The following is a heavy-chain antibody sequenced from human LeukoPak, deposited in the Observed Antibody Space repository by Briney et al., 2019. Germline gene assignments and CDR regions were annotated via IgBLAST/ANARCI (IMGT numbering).Heavy chain of an antibody. Sequence: GGSLRLSCAASGFTFSSYWMHWVRQAPGKGLVWVSRINSDGSSTNYADSVKGRFTISRDNAKNTLYLQMNSLRAEDTAVYYCAKEYCGGSCYEDYFDYWGQGTLVTVSS. CDR3: AKEYCGGSCYEDYFDY. D-gene: IGHD2-15*01. V-gene: IGHV3-74*01. CDR2: INSDGSST. CDR1: GFTFSSYW. J-gene: IGHJ4*02.